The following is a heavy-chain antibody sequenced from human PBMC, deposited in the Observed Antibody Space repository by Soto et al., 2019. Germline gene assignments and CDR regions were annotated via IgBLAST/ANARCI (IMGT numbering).Heavy chain of an antibody. Sequence: EVQLVESGGGLVKPGGSLRLSCAASGFTFSSYSMNWVRQAPGKGLEWVSSISSSSSYIYYADSVKGRFPISRDNAKNSLYLQMNSLRAEDTAVYYCARDHCSSTSCYATDYWGQGTLVTVSS. D-gene: IGHD2-2*01. CDR2: ISSSSSYI. J-gene: IGHJ4*02. CDR1: GFTFSSYS. CDR3: ARDHCSSTSCYATDY. V-gene: IGHV3-21*01.